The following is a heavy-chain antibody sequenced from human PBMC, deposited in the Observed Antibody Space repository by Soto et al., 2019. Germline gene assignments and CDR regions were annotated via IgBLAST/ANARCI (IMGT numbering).Heavy chain of an antibody. V-gene: IGHV3-33*01. J-gene: IGHJ4*02. CDR2: IWYDGSNK. CDR3: ARDTDYYFDY. CDR1: GFTFSSYG. Sequence: QVQLVESGGGVVQPGRSLRLSCAASGFTFSSYGMHWVRQAPGKGLEWVAVIWYDGSNKYYAESVKGRFTISRDNSKNTLYLQMNSLRAEDTAVYYCARDTDYYFDYWGQGTLVTVCS.